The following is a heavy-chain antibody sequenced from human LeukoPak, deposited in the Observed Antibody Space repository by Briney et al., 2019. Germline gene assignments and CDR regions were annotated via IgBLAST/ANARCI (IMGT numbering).Heavy chain of an antibody. J-gene: IGHJ4*02. V-gene: IGHV3-20*04. CDR2: INWNGGST. D-gene: IGHD1-26*01. CDR1: GFTFSSYW. Sequence: GGSLRLSCAASGFTFSSYWMSWVRQAPGKGLEWVSGINWNGGSTGYADSVKGRFTISRGNAKNSLYLQMNSLRAEDTALYYCASGGIYYGAAFDFWGQGTLVTVSS. CDR3: ASGGIYYGAAFDF.